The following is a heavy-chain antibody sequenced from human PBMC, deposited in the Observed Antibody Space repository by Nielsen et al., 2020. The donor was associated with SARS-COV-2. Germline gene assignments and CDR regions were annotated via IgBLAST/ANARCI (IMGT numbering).Heavy chain of an antibody. D-gene: IGHD3-22*01. V-gene: IGHV3-23*01. CDR2: ISGSGGST. J-gene: IGHJ4*02. Sequence: WIRQPPGKGLEWVSAISGSGGSTYYADSVKGRFTISRDNSKNTLYLQMNSLRAEDTAVYYCARDLRYYYDSSGYYPPGYWGQGTLVTVSS. CDR3: ARDLRYYYDSSGYYPPGY.